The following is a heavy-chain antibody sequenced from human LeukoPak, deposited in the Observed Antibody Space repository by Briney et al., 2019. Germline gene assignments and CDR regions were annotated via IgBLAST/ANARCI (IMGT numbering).Heavy chain of an antibody. D-gene: IGHD3-10*01. V-gene: IGHV3-64D*06. CDR3: AKPTYYYGSGSYFDY. Sequence: PGGSLRLSCSASGFTFSSYAMNWVRQAPGKGLEYVSAISSNGGSTYYADSVKGRFTISRDNSKNTLYLQMSSLKAEDTAVYYCAKPTYYYGSGSYFDYWGQGTLVTVSS. CDR1: GFTFSSYA. J-gene: IGHJ4*02. CDR2: ISSNGGST.